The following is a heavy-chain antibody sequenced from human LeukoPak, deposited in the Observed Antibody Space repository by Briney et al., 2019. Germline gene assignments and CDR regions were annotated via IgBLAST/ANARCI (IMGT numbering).Heavy chain of an antibody. CDR3: ARERGRAYCGGDCFYYYGMDV. J-gene: IGHJ6*02. D-gene: IGHD2-21*02. CDR1: GFTVSSNY. Sequence: GGSLRLSCAASGFTVSSNYMSWVRQAPGKGLEWVSVIYSGGSTYYADSVKGRFTISRDNSKNTLYLQMNSLRAEDTAVYYCARERGRAYCGGDCFYYYGMDVWGQGTTVTVSS. V-gene: IGHV3-53*01. CDR2: IYSGGST.